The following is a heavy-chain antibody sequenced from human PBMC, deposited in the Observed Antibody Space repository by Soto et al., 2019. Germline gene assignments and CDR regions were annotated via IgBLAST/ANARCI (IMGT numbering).Heavy chain of an antibody. J-gene: IGHJ4*02. V-gene: IGHV3-53*01. CDR1: GFAVSSKY. D-gene: IGHD1-1*01. CDR3: VQTTGSPGFDF. CDR2: IYGGGTT. Sequence: EVQLVESGGGLIQPGGSLRLSCAASGFAVSSKYMTWVRQAPGKGLEWVSVIYGGGTTYYADSVKGRFTISRDTSKNTLYLQMHSLRSEDTAVYYCVQTTGSPGFDFWGQGTLVTVSS.